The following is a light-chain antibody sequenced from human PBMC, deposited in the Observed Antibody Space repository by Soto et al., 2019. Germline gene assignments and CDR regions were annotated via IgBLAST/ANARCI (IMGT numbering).Light chain of an antibody. CDR1: QSVNRN. CDR2: AAS. Sequence: EIVMTQSPATLSVSPGERATLSCRASQSVNRNLAWYQQKPGQAPMLLIYAASTRATGIPARFSGSGSETEFTLTIRSLQSEDFAIYYCQQYNNWWTFVQGTKVEIK. J-gene: IGKJ1*01. CDR3: QQYNNWWT. V-gene: IGKV3-15*01.